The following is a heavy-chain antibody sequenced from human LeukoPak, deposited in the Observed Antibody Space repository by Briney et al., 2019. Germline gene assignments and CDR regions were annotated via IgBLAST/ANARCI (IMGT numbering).Heavy chain of an antibody. J-gene: IGHJ2*01. CDR2: ISWSSGHM. D-gene: IGHD2-15*01. CDR1: EFKFDDYA. CDR3: VRSVVVVAATPTHFDL. V-gene: IGHV3-9*01. Sequence: GGSLRLSCAAAEFKFDDYAMHWVRQGPGKGLAWVAGISWSSGHMEYAESVKGRFTISRDNARNALYLQMDGLRRDDTALYYCVRSVVVVAATPTHFDLWGRGTQVIVSS.